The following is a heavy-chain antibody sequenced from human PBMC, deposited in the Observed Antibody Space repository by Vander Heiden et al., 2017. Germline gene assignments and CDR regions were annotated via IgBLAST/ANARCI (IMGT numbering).Heavy chain of an antibody. D-gene: IGHD1-26*01. CDR1: GLTFSSYA. J-gene: IGHJ4*02. Sequence: EVQLLESGGGLVQPGGSLRLSCAAYGLTFSSYAMSWVRQAPGKGLEWVPGTTVRGDRPHHADSVRGRFTISRDNSKNTLYMPINSLRVEDTGVDDCVKVAGMWERGHDCVDDWGKGSMVTGSS. CDR3: VKVAGMWERGHDCVDD. V-gene: IGHV3-23*01. CDR2: TTVRGDRP.